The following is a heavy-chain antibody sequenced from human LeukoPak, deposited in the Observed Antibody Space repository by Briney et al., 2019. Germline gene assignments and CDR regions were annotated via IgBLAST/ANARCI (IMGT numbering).Heavy chain of an antibody. Sequence: SETLSLTCGVSDYFINSGRHWAWIRQRPGNGLEWIGSIDHSGNTYYNASLRSPVAISVDTSKNQLSLKLASVTAADTAVYYCVRRAGYLDLWGQGTQVTVSS. V-gene: IGHV4-38-2*01. D-gene: IGHD5-18*01. CDR1: DYFINSGRH. J-gene: IGHJ5*02. CDR3: VRRAGYLDL. CDR2: IDHSGNT.